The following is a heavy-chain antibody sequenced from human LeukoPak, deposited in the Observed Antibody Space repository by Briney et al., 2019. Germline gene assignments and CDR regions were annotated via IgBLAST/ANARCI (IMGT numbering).Heavy chain of an antibody. CDR3: ARDSYGDYDYYYYGMDV. V-gene: IGHV3-7*01. Sequence: GGSLRLSCAASGFTFSSYWMSWVRQAPGKGLEWVANIKQDGSEKYYVDSVKGRFTISRDNAKNSLYLQMNSLRAEDTAVYYCARDSYGDYDYYYYGMDVWGQGTTVTVSS. D-gene: IGHD4-17*01. CDR1: GFTFSSYW. J-gene: IGHJ6*02. CDR2: IKQDGSEK.